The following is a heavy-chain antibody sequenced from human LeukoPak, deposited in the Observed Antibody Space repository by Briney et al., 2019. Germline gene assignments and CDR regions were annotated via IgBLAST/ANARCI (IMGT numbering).Heavy chain of an antibody. CDR1: GYSISSGYY. J-gene: IGHJ4*02. CDR3: ATPIVYSSSWYDPSFDY. CDR2: IYHSGST. Sequence: PSETLSLTCAVSGYSISSGYYWGWIRQPPGKGLEWTGSIYHSGSTYYNPSLNSRVTISVDTSKTQSSLKLSSVTAADTAVYYCATPIVYSSSWYDPSFDYWGQGTLVTVSS. D-gene: IGHD6-13*01. V-gene: IGHV4-38-2*01.